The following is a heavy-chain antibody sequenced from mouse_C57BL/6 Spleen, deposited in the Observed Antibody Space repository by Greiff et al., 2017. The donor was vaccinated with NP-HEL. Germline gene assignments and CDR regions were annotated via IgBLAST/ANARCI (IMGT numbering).Heavy chain of an antibody. Sequence: EVQVVESGGGLVKPGGSLKLSCAASGFTFSDYGMHWVRQAPEKGLEWVAYISSGSSTIYYADTVKGRFTISRDNAKNTLFLQMTSLRSEDTAMYYCARGGTGNAMDYWGQGTSVTVSS. J-gene: IGHJ4*01. CDR3: ARGGTGNAMDY. CDR2: ISSGSSTI. V-gene: IGHV5-17*01. D-gene: IGHD3-3*01. CDR1: GFTFSDYG.